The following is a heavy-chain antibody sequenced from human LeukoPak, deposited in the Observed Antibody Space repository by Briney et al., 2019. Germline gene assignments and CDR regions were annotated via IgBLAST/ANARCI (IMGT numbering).Heavy chain of an antibody. V-gene: IGHV3-48*04. CDR1: GFTFSSYS. CDR2: ISSSSSTI. J-gene: IGHJ4*02. CDR3: ARARLDYRYNWKHLFDY. Sequence: GGSLRLSCAASGFTFSSYSMNWVRQAPGKGLEWVSYISSSSSTIYYADSVKGRFTISRDNAKNSLYLQMNSLRAEDTAVYYCARARLDYRYNWKHLFDYWGQGTLVTVSS. D-gene: IGHD1-20*01.